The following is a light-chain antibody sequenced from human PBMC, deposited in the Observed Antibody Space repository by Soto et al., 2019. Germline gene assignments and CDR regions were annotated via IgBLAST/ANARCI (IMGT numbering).Light chain of an antibody. J-gene: IGKJ1*01. V-gene: IGKV1-5*01. CDR3: QQYNSFPT. Sequence: DIQMTQSPSTLSASVGDRVTITCRASQSIRSWLAWYQRKPGKDPNLLIYDASNLESGVPSRFSGSSYGTEFTLTISSLQPDDFATYYRQQYNSFPTFGPGTKVEI. CDR2: DAS. CDR1: QSIRSW.